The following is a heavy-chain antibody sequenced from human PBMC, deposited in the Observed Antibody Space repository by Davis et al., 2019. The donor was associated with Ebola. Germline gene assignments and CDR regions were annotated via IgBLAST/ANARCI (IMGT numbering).Heavy chain of an antibody. CDR2: ISSSSSYT. CDR1: GFTFSDYY. J-gene: IGHJ4*02. V-gene: IGHV3-11*03. D-gene: IGHD6-19*01. Sequence: GESLKISCAASGFTFSDYYMSWIRQAPGKGLEWVSYISSSSSYTNYADSVKGRFTISRDNAKNSLYLQMNSLRADDTAVYYCVSGYTTGGWGQGTLVTVSS. CDR3: VSGYTTGG.